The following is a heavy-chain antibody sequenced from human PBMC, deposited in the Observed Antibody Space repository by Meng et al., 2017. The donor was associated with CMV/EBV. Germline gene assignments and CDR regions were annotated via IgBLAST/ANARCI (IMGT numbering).Heavy chain of an antibody. Sequence: GGSLRLSCAACGFTFSSYDMHWVRQATGKGLEWVSAIGTAGDIYYADSVKGRFTISRDNAKNSLYLQMNSLRAEDTAVYYCAREGYDFWSGVFDYWGQGTLVTVSS. CDR2: IGTAGDI. CDR1: GFTFSSYD. CDR3: AREGYDFWSGVFDY. J-gene: IGHJ4*02. D-gene: IGHD3-3*01. V-gene: IGHV3-13*01.